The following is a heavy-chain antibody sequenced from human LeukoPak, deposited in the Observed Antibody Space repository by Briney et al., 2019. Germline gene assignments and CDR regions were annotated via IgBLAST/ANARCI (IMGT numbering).Heavy chain of an antibody. Sequence: ASVKVSCKASGYTFTGYYMHWVRQATGQGLEWMGWMNPNSGNTGYAQKFQGRVTMTRNTSISTAYMELSSLRSEDTAVYYCARDGDYFDYWGQGTLATVSS. J-gene: IGHJ4*02. CDR3: ARDGDYFDY. D-gene: IGHD3-10*01. CDR1: GYTFTGYY. V-gene: IGHV1-8*02. CDR2: MNPNSGNT.